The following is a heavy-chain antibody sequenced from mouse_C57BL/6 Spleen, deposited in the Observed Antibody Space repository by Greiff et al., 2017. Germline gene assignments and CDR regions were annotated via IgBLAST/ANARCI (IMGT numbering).Heavy chain of an antibody. D-gene: IGHD2-4*01. CDR2: IHPNSGST. CDR3: ARGDYGGDYYAMDY. J-gene: IGHJ4*01. Sequence: QVQLQQPGAELVKPGASVKLSCKASGYTFTSYWMHWVKQRPGQGLEWIGMIHPNSGSTNYHEKFKSKATLTVDKSSSTAYMQFSSLTSEDSAVYYGARGDYGGDYYAMDYWGQGTSVTVSS. CDR1: GYTFTSYW. V-gene: IGHV1-64*01.